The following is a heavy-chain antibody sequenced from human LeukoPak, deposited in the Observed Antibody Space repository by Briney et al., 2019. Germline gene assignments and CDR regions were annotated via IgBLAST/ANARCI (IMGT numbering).Heavy chain of an antibody. CDR1: GFTFSSYA. V-gene: IGHV3-30-3*01. CDR3: ARAAELLDTAMVYWYFDL. Sequence: PGGSLRLSCAASGFTFSSYAMHWVRQAPGKGLEWVAVISYDGSNKYYADSVKGRFTISRDNSKNTLYLQMNSLRAEDTAVYYCARAAELLDTAMVYWYFDLWGRGTLVTVSS. J-gene: IGHJ2*01. D-gene: IGHD5-18*01. CDR2: ISYDGSNK.